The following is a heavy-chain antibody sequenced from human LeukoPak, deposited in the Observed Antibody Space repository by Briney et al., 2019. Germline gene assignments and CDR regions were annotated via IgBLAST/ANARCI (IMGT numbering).Heavy chain of an antibody. CDR3: ARGGYQLLYHNWFDP. V-gene: IGHV1-8*01. D-gene: IGHD2-2*02. CDR1: GYTFTSYD. CDR2: MHPNSGNT. J-gene: IGHJ5*02. Sequence: ASVKVSCKASGYTFTSYDINWVRQAAGQGLEWMGWMHPNSGNTGYAQKFQGRVTMTRNTSISTAYMELSSLTSEDTAVYYCARGGYQLLYHNWFDPWGQGTLVTVSS.